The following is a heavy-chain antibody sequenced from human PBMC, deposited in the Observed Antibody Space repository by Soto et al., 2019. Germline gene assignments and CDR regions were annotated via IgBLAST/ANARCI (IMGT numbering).Heavy chain of an antibody. D-gene: IGHD2-8*02. V-gene: IGHV3-30-3*01. CDR3: ARDRGRGYCTGGLCYPGLDH. CDR2: ISFNATNG. Sequence: PGGSLRLSCAASGFTFSHFAMHWVRQAPGKGLEWISVISFNATNGFFADSVKGRFSISRDNSANRLYLQMTNLRPEDTAIYYCARDRGRGYCTGGLCYPGLDHWGQGNPVTVSS. CDR1: GFTFSHFA. J-gene: IGHJ4*02.